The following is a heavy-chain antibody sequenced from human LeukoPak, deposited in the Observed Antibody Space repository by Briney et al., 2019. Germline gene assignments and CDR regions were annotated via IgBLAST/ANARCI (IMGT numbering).Heavy chain of an antibody. CDR1: GFTVSSNY. Sequence: PGRSLRLSCAASGFTVSSNYMSWVRQAPGKGLEWVSVIYSGGSTYYADSVKGRFTISRDNSKNTLYLQMNSLRAEDTAVYYCARGGPDYGDGATPEHYFDYWGQGTLVTVSS. CDR2: IYSGGST. V-gene: IGHV3-53*01. J-gene: IGHJ4*02. CDR3: ARGGPDYGDGATPEHYFDY. D-gene: IGHD4-17*01.